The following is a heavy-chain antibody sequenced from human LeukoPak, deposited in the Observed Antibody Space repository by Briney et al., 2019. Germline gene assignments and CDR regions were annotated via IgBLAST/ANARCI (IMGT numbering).Heavy chain of an antibody. D-gene: IGHD4-17*01. V-gene: IGHV1-2*06. Sequence: ASVKVSCKASGYTFTGYYMHWVRQAPGQGLEWMGRINPNCGGTNYAQKFQGRVTMTRDTSISTAYMELSRLRSDDTAVYYCARDPSTVTTGTIYYYYYMDVWGKGTTVAVSS. CDR2: INPNCGGT. CDR3: ARDPSTVTTGTIYYYYYMDV. J-gene: IGHJ6*03. CDR1: GYTFTGYY.